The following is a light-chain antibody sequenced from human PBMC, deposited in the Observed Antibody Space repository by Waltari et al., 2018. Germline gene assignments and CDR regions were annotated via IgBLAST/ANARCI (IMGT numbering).Light chain of an antibody. CDR3: QAYDSLSGWV. V-gene: IGLV1-40*01. CDR2: GNT. Sequence: QSVLTQPPSVSGAPGQSVTISCTGSSSPIGADFPVHWYPQLPGAAPTLLIYGNTHRPSGVPDRFSGSKSGTSASLAITGLQPEDEGDYYCQAYDSLSGWVFGGGTKLTVL. CDR1: SSPIGADFP. J-gene: IGLJ3*02.